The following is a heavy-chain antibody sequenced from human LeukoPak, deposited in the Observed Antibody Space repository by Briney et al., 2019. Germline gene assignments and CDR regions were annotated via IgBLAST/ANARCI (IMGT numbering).Heavy chain of an antibody. CDR1: GYTFTAYY. D-gene: IGHD5-12*01. CDR2: INPNSGGT. CDR3: ARGGYSGYDNDY. J-gene: IGHJ4*02. Sequence: ASVKVSCKASGYTFTAYYMHWVRQAPGQGRDWMGWINPNSGGTNIVQKFQGRATMTRDASISTAYMELSRLRSDDTAVYYCARGGYSGYDNDYWGQGTLVTVSS. V-gene: IGHV1-2*02.